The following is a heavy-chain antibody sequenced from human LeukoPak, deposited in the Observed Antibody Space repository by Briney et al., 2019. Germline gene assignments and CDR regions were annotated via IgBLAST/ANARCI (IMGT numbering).Heavy chain of an antibody. CDR1: GFTLSRYS. CDR3: ARGGDHPTFLFQYMDV. V-gene: IGHV3-21*06. J-gene: IGHJ6*03. D-gene: IGHD3-16*01. Sequence: GGSLRLSCAASGFTLSRYSMNWVRQAPGKGLEWASFISTSSSYIYYADSVKGRFTISRDNAKNSLFLQMNSLRAEDTAVYYCARGGDHPTFLFQYMDVWGKGTTVTVSS. CDR2: ISTSSSYI.